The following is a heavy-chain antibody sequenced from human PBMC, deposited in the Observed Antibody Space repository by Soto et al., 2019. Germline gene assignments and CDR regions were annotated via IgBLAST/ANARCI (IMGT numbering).Heavy chain of an antibody. Sequence: PGESLKISCKGSGYSFTSYWITWVRQVPGKGLEWMGRIDPSDSYTNYSPSFQGHVTISTDKSISTAYLQWNSLTTSDTAMYYCARLTVPGSHVMDVWGQGTTVTVSS. D-gene: IGHD1-1*01. CDR3: ARLTVPGSHVMDV. J-gene: IGHJ6*02. CDR1: GYSFTSYW. CDR2: IDPSDSYT. V-gene: IGHV5-10-1*01.